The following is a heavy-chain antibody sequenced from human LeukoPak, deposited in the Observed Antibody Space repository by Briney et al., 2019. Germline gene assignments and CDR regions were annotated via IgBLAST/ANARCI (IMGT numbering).Heavy chain of an antibody. CDR3: VKQKTQYDILTGYPLYYFDY. J-gene: IGHJ4*02. CDR1: GGSISSYY. V-gene: IGHV4-59*01. D-gene: IGHD3-9*01. CDR2: IYYSGST. Sequence: SETLSITCTVSGGSISSYYWSWIRQPPGKGLEWIGYIYYSGSTNYNPSLKSRVTISVDTSKNQFSLKLSSVTAADTAVYFFVKQKTQYDILTGYPLYYFDYWGQGTLVTVSS.